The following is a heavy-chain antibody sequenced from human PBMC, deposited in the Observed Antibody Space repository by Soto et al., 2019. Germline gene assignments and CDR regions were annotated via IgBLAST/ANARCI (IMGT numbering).Heavy chain of an antibody. CDR3: ARATYGDLNY. D-gene: IGHD4-17*01. V-gene: IGHV4-30-4*01. Sequence: QVQLQESGPGLLKSSQTLSLTCSVSGGPITYVDYYWTWIRQPPGKGLEFIGYVYSTGTTYYDPSFQSRVMMSQDTSKNEFSMTLSSLTAADTAVYYCARATYGDLNYWGQGTLVTVAS. CDR2: VYSTGTT. J-gene: IGHJ4*02. CDR1: GGPITYVDYY.